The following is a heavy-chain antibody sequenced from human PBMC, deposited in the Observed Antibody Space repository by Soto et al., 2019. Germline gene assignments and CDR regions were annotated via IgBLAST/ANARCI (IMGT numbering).Heavy chain of an antibody. CDR1: GGSINNHF. D-gene: IGHD2-15*01. Sequence: SETLSLTCTVSGGSINNHFCNWIRQTAGKGSEWIGRIYSTGNTNYNPSLKSRVSMSVDTSKNQFSLQLNSVTAADTAIYYCAASTNSLFDFWGQGALVTVSS. V-gene: IGHV4-4*07. CDR3: AASTNSLFDF. CDR2: IYSTGNT. J-gene: IGHJ4*02.